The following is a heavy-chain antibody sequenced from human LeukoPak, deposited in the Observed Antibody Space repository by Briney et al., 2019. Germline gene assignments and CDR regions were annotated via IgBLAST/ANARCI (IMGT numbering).Heavy chain of an antibody. J-gene: IGHJ4*02. D-gene: IGHD1-26*01. CDR2: ISESGGST. CDR3: AKGITGTGSYSVADH. V-gene: IGHV3-23*01. CDR1: GFSFDGYG. Sequence: GGSLRLSCVASGFSFDGYGMSWVRQAPEKGLEWVSAISESGGSTFYADSVKGRLTISRDNSKNTLYLQMNSLRAEDTAVYYCAKGITGTGSYSVADHWGQGILVTVSS.